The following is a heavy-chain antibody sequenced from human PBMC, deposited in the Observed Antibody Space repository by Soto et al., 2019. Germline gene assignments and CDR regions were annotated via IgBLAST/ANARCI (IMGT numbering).Heavy chain of an antibody. Sequence: QVQLVQSGAEVKKPGASVKVSCKASGYTFTSYGISSVRQAPGQGLEWMGWITYNGDTNYPQKLQGRVTMTTDTSTSTAYMELRSLRSDDTAVYFCARVVSCSYGVFDYWGQGTLVTVSS. J-gene: IGHJ4*02. CDR3: ARVVSCSYGVFDY. V-gene: IGHV1-18*01. CDR2: ITYNGDT. CDR1: GYTFTSYG. D-gene: IGHD3-16*02.